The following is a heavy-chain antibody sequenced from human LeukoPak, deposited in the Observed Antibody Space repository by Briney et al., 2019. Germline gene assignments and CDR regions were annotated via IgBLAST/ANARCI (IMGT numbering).Heavy chain of an antibody. CDR2: ISPGDSDT. CDR3: ANSFLEGFDP. V-gene: IGHV5-51*01. Sequence: GESLKISCKDSGYSFTSYWIGWVRQMPGKGLEWMGIISPGDSDTRYSPSFQGQVTISANKSINTAYLQWSSLKASDTAMYYCANSFLEGFDPWGQGTLVTVSS. D-gene: IGHD2-15*01. CDR1: GYSFTSYW. J-gene: IGHJ5*02.